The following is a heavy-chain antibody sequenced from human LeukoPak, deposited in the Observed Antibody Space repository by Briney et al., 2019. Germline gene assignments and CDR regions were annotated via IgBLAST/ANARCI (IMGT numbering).Heavy chain of an antibody. CDR3: AREEALFLDY. CDR1: GLRFSDYY. J-gene: IGHJ4*02. CDR2: ISSGGDIM. Sequence: TPGGSLRLSCAASGLRFSDYYVSWIRQAPGKGLQWVSYISSGGDIMHYADSVKGRFTSSRDNAKNSLYLQMNSLRAEDTAVYHCAREEALFLDYWGQGTLVTVSS. V-gene: IGHV3-11*04. D-gene: IGHD3-3*01.